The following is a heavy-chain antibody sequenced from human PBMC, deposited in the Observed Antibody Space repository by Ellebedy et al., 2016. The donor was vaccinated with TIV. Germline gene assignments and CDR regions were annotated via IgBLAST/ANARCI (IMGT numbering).Heavy chain of an antibody. CDR1: GGSISSNCCH. D-gene: IGHD3-22*01. Sequence: MPGGSLRLSCTVSGGSISSNCCHWGWIRQPPGKGLEWIGNIYYSGSTNYNPFLKSRVTISLDTSKNQFSLKLSSVTAADTAVYHCARGTDDYDSSGDTPNDAFDIWGQGTMVTVSS. CDR3: ARGTDDYDSSGDTPNDAFDI. CDR2: IYYSGST. V-gene: IGHV4-39*07. J-gene: IGHJ3*02.